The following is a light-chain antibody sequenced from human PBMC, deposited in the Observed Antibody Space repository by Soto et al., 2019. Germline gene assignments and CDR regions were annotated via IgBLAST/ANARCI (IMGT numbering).Light chain of an antibody. Sequence: DIPMTQSPSTLSASVGDRVTITCRASQSISYWLAWYQQKPGKAPKLLIYDASGLESGVPSRFSGSGSGTDFTLTISSLQPDDFATYYCQQYNTYSPTFGQGTKVEIK. CDR1: QSISYW. V-gene: IGKV1-5*01. CDR3: QQYNTYSPT. J-gene: IGKJ1*01. CDR2: DAS.